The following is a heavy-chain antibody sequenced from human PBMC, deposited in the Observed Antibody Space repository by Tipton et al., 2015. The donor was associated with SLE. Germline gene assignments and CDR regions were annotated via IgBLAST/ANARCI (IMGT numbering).Heavy chain of an antibody. CDR2: ISWNSGSI. CDR1: GFTFDDYA. J-gene: IGHJ4*02. V-gene: IGHV3-9*01. Sequence: SLSLSCAASGFTFDDYAMHWVRQAPGKGLEWVSGISWNSGSIGYADSVKGRFTISRDNAKNSLYLQMNSLRAEDTALYYCAKDMYSSGTYFDYWGQGTLVTVSS. D-gene: IGHD3-22*01. CDR3: AKDMYSSGTYFDY.